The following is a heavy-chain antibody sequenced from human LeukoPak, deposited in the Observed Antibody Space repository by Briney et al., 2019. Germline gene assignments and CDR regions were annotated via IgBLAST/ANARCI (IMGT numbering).Heavy chain of an antibody. CDR1: GYSFTSYW. CDR2: IYPGDSDT. J-gene: IGHJ5*02. V-gene: IGHV5-51*01. Sequence: PGESLKISCKGSGYSFTSYWIGWVRQMPGKGLEWMGIIYPGDSDTRYSPSFQGQVTISADKSISTAYLQWSSLKASGTAMYYCARHNSPIYDILTVYWFDPWGQGTLVTVSS. CDR3: ARHNSPIYDILTVYWFDP. D-gene: IGHD3-9*01.